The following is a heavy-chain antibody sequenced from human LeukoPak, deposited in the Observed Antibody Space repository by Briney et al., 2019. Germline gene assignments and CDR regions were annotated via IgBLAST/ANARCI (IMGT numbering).Heavy chain of an antibody. CDR3: ARHGGGWSFDY. CDR1: GGSISSGSYY. J-gene: IGHJ4*02. Sequence: SETLSLTCTVSGGSISSGSYYWSWIRQPAGKGLEWIGRIYTSGSTNYNPSLKSRVTISVDTSKNHFSLKLTSVTAADTAVYYCARHGGGWSFDYWGQGTLVTVSS. D-gene: IGHD6-19*01. V-gene: IGHV4-61*02. CDR2: IYTSGST.